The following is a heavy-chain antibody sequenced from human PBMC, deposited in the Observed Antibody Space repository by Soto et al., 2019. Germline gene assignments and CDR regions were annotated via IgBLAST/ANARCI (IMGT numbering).Heavy chain of an antibody. J-gene: IGHJ4*02. CDR2: VNPNNEDT. CDR1: GYTFSNYD. CDR3: AKVSRKGSAIDFDY. Sequence: QVQLVQSGAELKKPGASVKVSCKASGYTFSNYDMNWVRQATGQGPEWIGWVNPNNEDTGYAQKFKGRVTLTTDISTSTAYMELTSLRSEDTAIYYCAKVSRKGSAIDFDYWGQGTLIKVSS. D-gene: IGHD3-10*01. V-gene: IGHV1-8*01.